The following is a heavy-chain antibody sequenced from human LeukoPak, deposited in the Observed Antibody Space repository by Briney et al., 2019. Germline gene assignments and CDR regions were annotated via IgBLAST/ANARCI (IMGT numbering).Heavy chain of an antibody. V-gene: IGHV4-39*07. Sequence: SETLSLTCTVSGGSISSSSYYWGWIRQPPGKGLEWIGSIYYSGCTYYNPSLKSRVTLSVDTSKNQFSLKLSSVTAADTAVYYCARDGRDGYINWFDPWGQGTLVTVSS. J-gene: IGHJ5*02. D-gene: IGHD5-24*01. CDR1: GGSISSSSYY. CDR3: ARDGRDGYINWFDP. CDR2: IYYSGCT.